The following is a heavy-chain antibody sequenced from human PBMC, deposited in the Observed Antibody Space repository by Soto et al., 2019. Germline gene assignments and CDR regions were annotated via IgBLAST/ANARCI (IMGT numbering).Heavy chain of an antibody. J-gene: IGHJ3*02. CDR1: GGSFSTYG. D-gene: IGHD4-17*01. CDR3: ARDGVDVSRTTVRHGALDI. CDR2: FIPVFTTA. V-gene: IGHV1-69*01. Sequence: QVQLVQSGAEVKKPGSSVKVSCKASGGSFSTYGMSWVRQAPGQGLEWMGGFIPVFTTAKYAQKFQGRVSITADESTYTAYMELSSLRSEDTAVYFCARDGVDVSRTTVRHGALDIWGQGTVVTVSS.